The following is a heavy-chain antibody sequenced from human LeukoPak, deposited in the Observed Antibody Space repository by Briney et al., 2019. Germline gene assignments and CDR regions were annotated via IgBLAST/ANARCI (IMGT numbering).Heavy chain of an antibody. CDR2: IYYSGST. Sequence: TPSETLSLTCTVSGGSISSYYWSWIRQPPGKGLEWIGYIYYSGSTNYNPSLKSRVTISVDTSKNQFSLKLSSVTAADTAVYYCARLDTYYYDSSGLVPYYLDYWGQGTLVTVSS. D-gene: IGHD3-22*01. J-gene: IGHJ4*02. V-gene: IGHV4-59*08. CDR1: GGSISSYY. CDR3: ARLDTYYYDSSGLVPYYLDY.